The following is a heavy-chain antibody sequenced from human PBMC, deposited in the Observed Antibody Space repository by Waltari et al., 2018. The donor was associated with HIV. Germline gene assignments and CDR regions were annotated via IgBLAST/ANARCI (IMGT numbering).Heavy chain of an antibody. CDR1: GFRFKTNW. CDR2: IKDDGSDK. D-gene: IGHD4-17*01. V-gene: IGHV3-7*01. CDR3: AREGSTVASFHH. J-gene: IGHJ1*01. Sequence: EVQLVESGGGLVQPGGSLRRSCAAYGFRFKTNWMTWVRLAPGKGLEWVANIKDDGSDKFYVDSVKGRFTISRDNAKNSLYLQMNSLRVEDTAIYYCAREGSTVASFHHWGQGTLVTVSS.